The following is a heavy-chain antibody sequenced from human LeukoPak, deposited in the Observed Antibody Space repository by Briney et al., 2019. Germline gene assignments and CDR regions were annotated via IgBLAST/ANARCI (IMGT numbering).Heavy chain of an antibody. CDR2: IYSGGST. V-gene: IGHV3-66*01. J-gene: IGHJ4*02. D-gene: IGHD6-13*01. CDR1: GFTVSSNY. Sequence: PGGSLRLSCAASGFTVSSNYMSWVRQAPGKGLEWVSVIYSGGSTYYADSVKGRFTISRDNSKSTLYLQMNSLRAEDTAVYYCASPIDGYSSSWYSIDYWGQGTLVTVSS. CDR3: ASPIDGYSSSWYSIDY.